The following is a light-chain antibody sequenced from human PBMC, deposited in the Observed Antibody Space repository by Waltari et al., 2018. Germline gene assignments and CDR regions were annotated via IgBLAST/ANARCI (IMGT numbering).Light chain of an antibody. CDR2: VNSDGSH. Sequence: QLVLTQSPSASASLGASLKLTCTLSSGHSTNVIAWLQKRPEKGPRFVMKVNSDGSHGKGDEIPDRFSGSSSGAARYLTISSLQSEDEADYYCQTGGHGTWVFGGGTKLTVL. CDR3: QTGGHGTWV. V-gene: IGLV4-69*01. CDR1: SGHSTNV. J-gene: IGLJ3*02.